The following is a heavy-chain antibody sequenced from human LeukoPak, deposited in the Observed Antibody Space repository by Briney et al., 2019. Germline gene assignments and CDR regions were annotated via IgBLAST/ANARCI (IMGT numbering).Heavy chain of an antibody. CDR3: ARDRIVGGRPSLDY. J-gene: IGHJ4*02. D-gene: IGHD1-26*01. CDR2: ISSSGTIV. V-gene: IGHV3-48*03. CDR1: GFTFNGYE. Sequence: PGGYLRLSCAASGFTFNGYEMNWVRQAPGKGLEWVSYISSSGTIVYYADFVKGRFTISRDNAKNSLYLQMNSLRAEDTAVYYCARDRIVGGRPSLDYWGLGTLVTVSS.